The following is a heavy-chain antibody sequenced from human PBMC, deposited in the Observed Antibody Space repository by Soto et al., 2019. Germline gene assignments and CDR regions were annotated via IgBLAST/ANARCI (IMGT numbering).Heavy chain of an antibody. CDR3: ARGGDTYYDILTGYPPYYYGMDV. V-gene: IGHV6-1*01. Sequence: PSQTLSLTCAISGDSVPSNSAAWNWIRQSPSRGLEWLGRTYYRSKWYNDYAVSVKSRITINPDTSKNQFSLQLNSVTPEDTAVYYCARGGDTYYDILTGYPPYYYGMDVWGQGTTVTVS. CDR1: GDSVPSNSAA. CDR2: TYYRSKWYN. J-gene: IGHJ6*02. D-gene: IGHD3-9*01.